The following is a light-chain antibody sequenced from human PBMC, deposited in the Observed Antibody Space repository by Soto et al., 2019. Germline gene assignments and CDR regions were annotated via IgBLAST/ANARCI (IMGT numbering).Light chain of an antibody. CDR3: QQYGTSPYT. CDR2: GAS. V-gene: IGKV3-20*01. Sequence: EIVLTQSPGTLSLSPGERVTLSCGASQSLSSNSLAWYQQKPGQAPRLLIYGASSRAIGIPDRFSGSGSGTDFTLTISRLEPTDCAVYFGQQYGTSPYTFGQGTKLQIK. CDR1: QSLSSNS. J-gene: IGKJ2*01.